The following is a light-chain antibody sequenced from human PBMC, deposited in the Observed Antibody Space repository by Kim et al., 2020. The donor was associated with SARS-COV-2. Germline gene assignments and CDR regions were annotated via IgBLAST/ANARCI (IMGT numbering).Light chain of an antibody. CDR2: RDD. J-gene: IGLJ2*01. CDR1: NIVRKN. Sequence: SYELTQPLSVSVALGQTARITCGGNNIVRKNVHWYQQKAGQAPVLVIYRDDNRPSGIPERFSGSNSGNTATLTISRAQAGDEADYYCQVWDSSTVVFGGGTKVTVL. V-gene: IGLV3-9*01. CDR3: QVWDSSTVV.